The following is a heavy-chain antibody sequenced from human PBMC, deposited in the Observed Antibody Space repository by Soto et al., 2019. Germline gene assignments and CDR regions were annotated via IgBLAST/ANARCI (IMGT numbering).Heavy chain of an antibody. J-gene: IGHJ4*02. D-gene: IGHD2-2*02. V-gene: IGHV3-23*01. Sequence: GGSLRLSCAASGFTFSSYAMSWVRQAPGKGLEWVSAISGSGNSTYYADSVKGRFAISRDNSKNTLYLQMNSLRAEDTAIYFCARGPYCSSSSCCTVGDFNYWGQGTLVTVSS. CDR2: ISGSGNST. CDR3: ARGPYCSSSSCCTVGDFNY. CDR1: GFTFSSYA.